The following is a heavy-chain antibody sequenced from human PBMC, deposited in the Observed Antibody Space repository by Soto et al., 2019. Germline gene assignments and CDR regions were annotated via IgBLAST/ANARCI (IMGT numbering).Heavy chain of an antibody. CDR2: INHSGST. D-gene: IGHD6-6*01. Sequence: QVQLQQWGAGLLKPSETLSLTCAVYGGSFSGYYWSWIRQPPGKGLEWIGEINHSGSTNYNPSLKSRVTISVDXXXXXXXXXXXXXXXXXXXXXXXXXXXXXXXXXSSPYYYWGQGTLVTVSS. CDR1: GGSFSGYY. V-gene: IGHV4-34*01. J-gene: IGHJ4*02. CDR3: XXXXXXXXXXSSPYYY.